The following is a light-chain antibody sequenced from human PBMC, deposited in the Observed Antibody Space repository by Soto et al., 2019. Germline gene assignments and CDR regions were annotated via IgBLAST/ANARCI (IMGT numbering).Light chain of an antibody. CDR1: QSVSSY. J-gene: IGKJ1*01. V-gene: IGKV3-20*01. CDR3: QQYCSTPPWT. Sequence: EIVLTQSPATLSLSPGERATIACRASQSVSSYLAWYQQKPGQAPRLLIYGASSRATGISDRFSGSGSGTDFTLTISRLEPEDFAVYYCQQYCSTPPWTFGQGTKVEIK. CDR2: GAS.